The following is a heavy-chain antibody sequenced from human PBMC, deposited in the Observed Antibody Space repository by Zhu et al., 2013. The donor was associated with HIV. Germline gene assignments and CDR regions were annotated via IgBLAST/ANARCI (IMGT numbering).Heavy chain of an antibody. V-gene: IGHV1-3*01. Sequence: QVQLVQSGAEVKKPGASVKVSCKTSGYTFITYAMHWVRQAPGQRLEWMGWINAGNGNTKYSQKFQGRVTMTRDTSASTAYMELSSLRSEDTAVYYCARDWVAGAFDYWGQGTLVTVSS. CDR2: INAGNGNT. D-gene: IGHD2-15*01. CDR1: GYTFITYA. CDR3: ARDWVAGAFDY. J-gene: IGHJ4*02.